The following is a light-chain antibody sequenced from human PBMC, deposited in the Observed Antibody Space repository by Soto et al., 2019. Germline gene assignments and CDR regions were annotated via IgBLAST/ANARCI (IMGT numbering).Light chain of an antibody. CDR1: QSISTY. V-gene: IGKV1-39*01. Sequence: DIQMTQSPSSLSASVGDRVTITCRASQSISTYLHWYQQKPGKAPNLLIYAASTLQSGVPSRFSGSGSGTDFTLTINSLQPEDIATYYCQQYDNLPLTFGGGTKVDIK. J-gene: IGKJ4*01. CDR3: QQYDNLPLT. CDR2: AAS.